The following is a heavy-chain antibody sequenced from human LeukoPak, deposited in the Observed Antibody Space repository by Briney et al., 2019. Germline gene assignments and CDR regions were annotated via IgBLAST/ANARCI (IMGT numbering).Heavy chain of an antibody. D-gene: IGHD2-21*01. CDR1: GYSFTDYY. J-gene: IGHJ5*02. V-gene: IGHV1-2*02. CDR3: ARADRLDGGPYLIGP. CDR2: INPNSGGT. Sequence: ASVKVSCKTSGYSFTDYYMHWVCQAPGQGLEWMGWINPNSGGTSSAQKFRGRVTMTRDTSITTVYMEVSWLTSDDTAIYYCARADRLDGGPYLIGPWGQGTLVTVSS.